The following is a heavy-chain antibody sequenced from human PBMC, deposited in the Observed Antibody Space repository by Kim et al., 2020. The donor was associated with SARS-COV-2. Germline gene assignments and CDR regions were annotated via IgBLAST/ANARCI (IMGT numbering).Heavy chain of an antibody. CDR2: ISSNGADP. D-gene: IGHD2-2*01. CDR1: GFIFDTYA. J-gene: IGHJ4*02. Sequence: GGSLRLSCAASGFIFDTYAMHWVRQTPGRRLEWVSAISSNGADPYYADSVKGRFIISRDNAKNTMYLQMGSLRAEDMAVYYCAREGRHCSGTACYLFDYWGQGTLVTVSS. V-gene: IGHV3-64*02. CDR3: AREGRHCSGTACYLFDY.